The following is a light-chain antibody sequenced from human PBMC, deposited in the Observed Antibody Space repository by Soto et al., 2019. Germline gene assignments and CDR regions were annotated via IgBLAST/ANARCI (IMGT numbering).Light chain of an antibody. CDR3: HQYGVSPVT. J-gene: IGKJ1*01. CDR2: GAS. V-gene: IGKV3-20*01. Sequence: EIMLTQSPGTLSLSPGERATLSCRASQGVDNYLAWYQQKPLQAPRLLIYGASSRATGIPDRFSGSGYGTDFTLTISRLEPEDFAVYYCHQYGVSPVTFGQGTTVEIK. CDR1: QGVDNY.